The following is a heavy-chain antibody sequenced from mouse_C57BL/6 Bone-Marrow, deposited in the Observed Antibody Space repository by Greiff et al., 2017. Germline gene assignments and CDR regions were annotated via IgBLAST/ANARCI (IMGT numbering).Heavy chain of an antibody. J-gene: IGHJ2*01. V-gene: IGHV1-80*01. CDR1: GYAFSSYW. CDR3: ARSLYYYGSSYEY. D-gene: IGHD1-1*01. Sequence: HVQLQPSGAELVKPGASVKISCKASGYAFSSYWMNWVKQRPGKGLEWIGQLYPGDGDTNYNGKFKGKATLTADKSSSTAYMQLSSLTSEDSAVYFCARSLYYYGSSYEYWGQGTTLTVSS. CDR2: LYPGDGDT.